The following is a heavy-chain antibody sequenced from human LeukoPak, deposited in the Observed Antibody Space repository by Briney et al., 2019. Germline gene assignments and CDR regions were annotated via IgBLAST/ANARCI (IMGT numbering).Heavy chain of an antibody. D-gene: IGHD3-3*01. CDR2: IIPVFDTA. CDR1: GDTFSNYD. Sequence: ASVKVSCKASGDTFSNYDVTWVRQAPGQGLEWMGRIIPVFDTAKYAQNFQGRVTMTTDESTSTAYMELSSLRSEDTAVYYCARTIFGVVMDYYYYYYMDVWGKGTTVTVSS. J-gene: IGHJ6*03. V-gene: IGHV1-69*05. CDR3: ARTIFGVVMDYYYYYYMDV.